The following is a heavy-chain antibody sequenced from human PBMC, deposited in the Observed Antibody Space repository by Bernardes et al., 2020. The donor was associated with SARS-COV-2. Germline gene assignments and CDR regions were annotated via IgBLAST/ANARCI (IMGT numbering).Heavy chain of an antibody. D-gene: IGHD2-8*01. CDR1: GFSFVSYA. Sequence: GGSLRLSRAASGFSFVSYAMHWVRQAPGKGLEWMAVISYDGGNKYYADSVKGRFTISRDNSKNTLCLQLDSLRAEDTAVYYCSRPNQRVYAYKGGLDVWGQGTTITVSS. V-gene: IGHV3-30*01. CDR2: ISYDGGNK. J-gene: IGHJ6*02. CDR3: SRPNQRVYAYKGGLDV.